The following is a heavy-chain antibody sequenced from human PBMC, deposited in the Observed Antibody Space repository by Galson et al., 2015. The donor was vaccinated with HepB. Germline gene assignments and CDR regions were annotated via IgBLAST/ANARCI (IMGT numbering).Heavy chain of an antibody. CDR2: ISSSSSTI. CDR3: ARDSSVLGLRWSRPDDVFDY. J-gene: IGHJ4*02. D-gene: IGHD2-15*01. Sequence: SLRLSCAASGFTFSSYSMNWVRQAPGKGLEWVSYISSSSSTIYYADSVKGRFTISRDNAKNSLYLQMNSLRAEDTAVYYCARDSSVLGLRWSRPDDVFDYWGQGTLVTVSS. CDR1: GFTFSSYS. V-gene: IGHV3-48*01.